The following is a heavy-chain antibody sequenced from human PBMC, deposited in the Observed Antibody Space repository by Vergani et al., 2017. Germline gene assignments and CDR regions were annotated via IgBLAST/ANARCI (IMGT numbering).Heavy chain of an antibody. Sequence: EVQLVESGGGLVQPGRSLRLSCTASGFTFGDYAMSWFRQAPGKGLEWVGFIRSKAYGGTTEYAASVKGRFTISRDDSKNTLYLQMNSLRAEDTAVYYCARAYSGYDRDYYYYMDVWGKGTTVTVSS. CDR3: ARAYSGYDRDYYYYMDV. V-gene: IGHV3-49*03. J-gene: IGHJ6*03. CDR1: GFTFGDYA. CDR2: IRSKAYGGTT. D-gene: IGHD5-12*01.